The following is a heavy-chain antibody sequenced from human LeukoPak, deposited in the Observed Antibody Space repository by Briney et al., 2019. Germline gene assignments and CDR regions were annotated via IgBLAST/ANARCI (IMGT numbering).Heavy chain of an antibody. Sequence: PSETLSLTCTVSGGSISSYYWSWIRQPAGKGLEWIGRIYTSGSTNYNPSLKSRVTMSVDTSKNQLFLKLSSVTAADTAVYYCARDPDYGDYGGAYFDYWGQGTLVTVSS. D-gene: IGHD4-17*01. V-gene: IGHV4-4*07. CDR3: ARDPDYGDYGGAYFDY. CDR2: IYTSGST. CDR1: GGSISSYY. J-gene: IGHJ4*02.